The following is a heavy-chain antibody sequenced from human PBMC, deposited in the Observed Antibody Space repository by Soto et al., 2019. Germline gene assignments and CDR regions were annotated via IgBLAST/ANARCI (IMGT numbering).Heavy chain of an antibody. V-gene: IGHV4-59*10. CDR2: IYATGTT. D-gene: IGHD1-1*01. CDR3: VRDGTKTLRDWFDP. CDR1: GGSVNGYY. J-gene: IGHJ5*02. Sequence: PSETLSLTCAVYGGSVNGYYWNWIRQPPGKGLEWIGQIYATGTTDYNPSLKSRVMMSVDTSKKQFSLKLRSVTAADTAVYYCVRDGTKTLRDWFDPWGQGISVTVSS.